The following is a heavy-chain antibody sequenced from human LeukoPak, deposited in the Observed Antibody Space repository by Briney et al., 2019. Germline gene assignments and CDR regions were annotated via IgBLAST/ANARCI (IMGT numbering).Heavy chain of an antibody. V-gene: IGHV4-38-2*02. CDR1: GYSISSGYY. J-gene: IGHJ4*02. Sequence: SETLSLTCTVSGYSISSGYYWGWIRQPPGKGLEWIGSIYHSGSTYYNPSLKSRVTISVDTSKNQFSLKLSSVTAADTAVYYCAREIEGFDYWGQGTLVTVSS. CDR3: AREIEGFDY. CDR2: IYHSGST.